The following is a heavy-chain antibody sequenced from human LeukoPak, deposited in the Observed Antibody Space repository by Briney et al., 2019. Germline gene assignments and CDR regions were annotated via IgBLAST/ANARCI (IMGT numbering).Heavy chain of an antibody. CDR3: ARQSSGIDY. J-gene: IGHJ4*02. V-gene: IGHV4-39*01. CDR2: TYYSGSI. CDR1: GGSISSTSYH. D-gene: IGHD6-19*01. Sequence: PSETLSLTCTVSGGSISSTSYHWGWIRQPPGKGLEWIGNTYYSGSIYYNPSPKSRVFISVDTSKNHFSLILSSVTAADTAVYYCARQSSGIDYWGQGTLVTVSS.